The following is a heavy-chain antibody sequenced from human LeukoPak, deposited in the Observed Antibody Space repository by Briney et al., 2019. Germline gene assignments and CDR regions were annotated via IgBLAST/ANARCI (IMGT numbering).Heavy chain of an antibody. CDR3: AKDSGKRTIPREIFDY. D-gene: IGHD3-3*01. J-gene: IGHJ4*02. CDR1: GFALSSYA. CDR2: TSSSDAGT. Sequence: PGGSLRLSCAASGFALSSYAMSWVRQAPGKGLEWVSATSSSDAGTYHAESVRGRFTISRDNSKNTLYLHMNSLRAEDTAVYYCAKDSGKRTIPREIFDYWGQGTLVTVSS. V-gene: IGHV3-23*01.